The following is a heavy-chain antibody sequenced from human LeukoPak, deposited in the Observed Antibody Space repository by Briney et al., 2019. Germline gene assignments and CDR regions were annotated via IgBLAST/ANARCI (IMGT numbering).Heavy chain of an antibody. Sequence: ASVKVSCKASGYTFTSYGISWVRQAPGQGLEWMGWISAYNGNTNYAQKLQGRVTMTTDTSTSTAYMELGSLRSDDTAVYYCARGVVVAATTYNWFDPWGQGTLVTVSS. CDR1: GYTFTSYG. V-gene: IGHV1-18*01. CDR2: ISAYNGNT. J-gene: IGHJ5*02. D-gene: IGHD2-15*01. CDR3: ARGVVVAATTYNWFDP.